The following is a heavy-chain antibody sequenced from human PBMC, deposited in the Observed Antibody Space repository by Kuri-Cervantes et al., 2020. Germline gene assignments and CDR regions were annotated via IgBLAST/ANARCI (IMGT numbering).Heavy chain of an antibody. CDR2: ISYDGSNK. D-gene: IGHD6-19*01. CDR1: GGSISSSN. J-gene: IGHJ4*02. Sequence: LTCAVSGGSISSSNWWSWVRQPPGKGLEWVAVISYDGSNKYYADSVKGRFTISRDNSKNTLYLQMNSLRAEDTAVYYCARPLGWSLHEAFDYWGQGTLVTVSS. V-gene: IGHV3-30-3*01. CDR3: ARPLGWSLHEAFDY.